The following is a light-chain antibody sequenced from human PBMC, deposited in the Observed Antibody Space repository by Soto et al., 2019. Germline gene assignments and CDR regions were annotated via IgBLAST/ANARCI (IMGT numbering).Light chain of an antibody. CDR1: SGHSSYA. J-gene: IGLJ2*01. V-gene: IGLV4-69*01. CDR2: LNSDDSH. Sequence: QLVLTQSPSASASLGASVKLTCTLSSGHSSYAIAWHQQQPEKGPRYLMKLNSDDSHSKGDGIPDRFSGSSSGAERYLTISSLQSEDEADYYCQTWGTGVPVFGGGTQLTVL. CDR3: QTWGTGVPV.